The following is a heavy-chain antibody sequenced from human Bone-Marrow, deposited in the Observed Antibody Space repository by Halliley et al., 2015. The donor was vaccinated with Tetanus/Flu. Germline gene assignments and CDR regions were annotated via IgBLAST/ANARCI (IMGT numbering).Heavy chain of an antibody. V-gene: IGHV4-59*01. J-gene: IGHJ6*02. CDR1: GGSMSGFY. CDR3: ARGNPPYYYYGLDV. CDR2: IFYSEST. Sequence: TLSLTCTVSGGSMSGFYWSWIRQSPGKGLEWIGHIFYSESTSYNPSLRSRVTISVDTSKNQFSLRLSSVTAADTAVYYCARGNPPYYYYGLDVWGQGTSVTVSS.